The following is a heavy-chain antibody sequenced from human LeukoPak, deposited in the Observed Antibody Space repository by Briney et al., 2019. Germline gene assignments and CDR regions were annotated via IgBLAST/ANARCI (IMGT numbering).Heavy chain of an antibody. Sequence: GGSLRLSCAASGFTFSSYYMHWVRQAPGKGLECVSAINGNGGTTYYAKSVKGRFTISRDNSKNTLYLQMGSLRDEDVAVYYCARNAAAGGIGGLDYWGRGTLVTVSS. CDR3: ARNAAAGGIGGLDY. CDR1: GFTFSSYY. J-gene: IGHJ4*02. D-gene: IGHD6-13*01. V-gene: IGHV3-64*01. CDR2: INGNGGTT.